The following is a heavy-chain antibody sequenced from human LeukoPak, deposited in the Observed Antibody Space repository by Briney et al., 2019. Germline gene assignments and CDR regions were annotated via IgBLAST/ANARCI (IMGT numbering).Heavy chain of an antibody. CDR2: INPGGGST. D-gene: IGHD3-22*01. V-gene: IGHV1-46*01. CDR3: ARLDSSGYLAPN. Sequence: ASVKVSCKASGYTFTSYYMHWVRQAPGQGLEWMGIINPGGGSTSYAQKFQGRVTMTRDTSTSTVYMELSSLRSEDTAVYYCARLDSSGYLAPNWGQGTLVTVSS. J-gene: IGHJ4*02. CDR1: GYTFTSYY.